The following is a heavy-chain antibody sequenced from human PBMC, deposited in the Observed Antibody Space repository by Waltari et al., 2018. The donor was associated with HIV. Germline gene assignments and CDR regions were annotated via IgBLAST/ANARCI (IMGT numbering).Heavy chain of an antibody. CDR3: ARDRGGGNYGDYEPLFDY. J-gene: IGHJ4*02. Sequence: RLSCAASGFTFSSYAMHWVRQAPGKGLEWVAVISYDGSNKYYADSVKGRFTISRDNSKNTLYLQMNSLRAEDTAVYYCARDRGGGNYGDYEPLFDYWGQGTLVTVSS. CDR2: ISYDGSNK. D-gene: IGHD4-17*01. CDR1: GFTFSSYA. V-gene: IGHV3-30-3*01.